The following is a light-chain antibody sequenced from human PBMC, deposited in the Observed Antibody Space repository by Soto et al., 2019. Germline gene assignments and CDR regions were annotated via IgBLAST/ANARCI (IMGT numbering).Light chain of an antibody. CDR3: QQYNRHLS. V-gene: IGKV1-5*03. Sequence: DVQLTQSPSILSASVGDRVTITCRAREDISRWLAWYQQKSGKAPKLLIYKASTLESGVPSRFSGSGSGTEFTLTISSLQPDDSATYHCQQYNRHLSFGPGTKVEIK. J-gene: IGKJ3*01. CDR1: EDISRW. CDR2: KAS.